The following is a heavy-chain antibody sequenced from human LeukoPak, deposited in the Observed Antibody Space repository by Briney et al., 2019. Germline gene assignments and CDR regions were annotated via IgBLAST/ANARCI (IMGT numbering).Heavy chain of an antibody. J-gene: IGHJ5*01. V-gene: IGHV3-64D*09. D-gene: IGHD1-1*01. CDR2: ISDSGGST. CDR3: SKGQELDDGVFES. CDR1: GFPFSSYA. Sequence: GGSLRLSCSASGFPFSSYAMHWVRQAPGKGLEYVSAISDSGGSTYYADSVKGRFTISRDNSKNTLYLQMNSLSAEDTAIYYCSKGQELDDGVFESWGRGTLVTVSS.